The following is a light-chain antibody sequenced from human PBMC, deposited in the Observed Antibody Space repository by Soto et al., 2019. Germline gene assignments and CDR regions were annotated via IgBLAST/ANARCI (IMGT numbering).Light chain of an antibody. CDR2: GAS. CDR3: QQYQSWPLT. V-gene: IGKV3-15*01. J-gene: IGKJ4*01. Sequence: ETVMTQSPATLSVSPGERATLSCRASQSVYSNLAWYQQKPGQAPRLLIYGASTRATGLPARFSGSGSETEFTLTISSLQSEDFAVYYCQQYQSWPLTFGGGTKVEI. CDR1: QSVYSN.